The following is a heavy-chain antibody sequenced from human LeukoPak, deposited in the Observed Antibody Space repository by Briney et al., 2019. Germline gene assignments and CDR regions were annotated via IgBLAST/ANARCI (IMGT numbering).Heavy chain of an antibody. CDR2: VHNVGST. J-gene: IGHJ4*02. V-gene: IGHV4-39*01. D-gene: IGHD6-19*01. CDR3: ARHAEYNSGWHFYLDH. Sequence: SETLSLTCTVSGVSTTNGIYYWAWIRQSPGKGLEWIVSVHNVGSTYYNLSLRSRVTMSIDTSKNQFSLRLNSVTAADTAVYYCARHAEYNSGWHFYLDHWGQGILVTVSS. CDR1: GVSTTNGIYY.